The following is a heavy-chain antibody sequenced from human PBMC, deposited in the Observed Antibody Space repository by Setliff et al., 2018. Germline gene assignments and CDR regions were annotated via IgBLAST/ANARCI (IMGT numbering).Heavy chain of an antibody. Sequence: PGGSLRLSCAASGFTFSSYAMHWVRQAPGKGLEWVAVISYDGSNKYYADSVKGRFTISRYNSKNTLYLQMNSLRAEDTAVYYCARNPPTMVRGVIYSYYYMDVWGKGTTVTVSS. CDR3: ARNPPTMVRGVIYSYYYMDV. CDR2: ISYDGSNK. J-gene: IGHJ6*03. V-gene: IGHV3-30*04. CDR1: GFTFSSYA. D-gene: IGHD3-10*01.